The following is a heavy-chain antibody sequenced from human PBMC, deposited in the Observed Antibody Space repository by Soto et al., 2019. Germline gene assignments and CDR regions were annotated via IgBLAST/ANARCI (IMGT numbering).Heavy chain of an antibody. V-gene: IGHV6-1*01. Sequence: SPTLSITCVISGDSVSSNSAAWNWIRQSPSRGLEWLGRTYYRSKRYNDYAVSVKSRITINPDTSKNQFSLQLNSVTPEDTAVYYCARDLLDTAMVYYYYYGMDVCGQRTTVTVSS. D-gene: IGHD5-18*01. CDR2: TYYRSKRYN. J-gene: IGHJ6*02. CDR1: GDSVSSNSAA. CDR3: ARDLLDTAMVYYYYYGMDV.